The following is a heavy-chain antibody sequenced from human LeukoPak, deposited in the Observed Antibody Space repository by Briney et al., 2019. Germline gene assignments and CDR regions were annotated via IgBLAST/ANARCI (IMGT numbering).Heavy chain of an antibody. CDR2: ISSSGSTI. CDR1: GFTFSSYE. D-gene: IGHD2-15*01. CDR3: ARDNTLDSYCSGGSCFKNAFDI. Sequence: GGSLRLSCAASGFTFSSYEMNWVRQAPGKGLEWVSYISSSGSTIYYADSVKDRFTISRDNAKNSLYLQMNSLRAEDTAVYYCARDNTLDSYCSGGSCFKNAFDIWGQGTMVTVPS. V-gene: IGHV3-48*03. J-gene: IGHJ3*02.